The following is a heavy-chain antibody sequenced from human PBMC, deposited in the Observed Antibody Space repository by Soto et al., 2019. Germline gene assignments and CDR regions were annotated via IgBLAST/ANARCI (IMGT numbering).Heavy chain of an antibody. D-gene: IGHD3-3*01. V-gene: IGHV3-23*01. CDR1: VFTFSSYA. CDR2: ISGSGGST. CDR3: AKAFLDYDFWSGYYPDPFDY. J-gene: IGHJ4*02. Sequence: PGWSLRLSCAASVFTFSSYAMSWVRQAPGKGLEWVSAISGSGGSTYYADSVKGRFTISRDNSKNTLYLQMNSLRAEDTAVYYCAKAFLDYDFWSGYYPDPFDYWGQGTLVTVSS.